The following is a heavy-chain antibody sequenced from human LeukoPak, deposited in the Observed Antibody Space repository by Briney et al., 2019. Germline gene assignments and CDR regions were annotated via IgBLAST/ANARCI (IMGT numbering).Heavy chain of an antibody. CDR1: GGSFSGYY. CDR3: ARGPGDIVVVPAASKRFDP. Sequence: SETLSPTCAVYGGSFSGYYWSWIRQPPGKGLEWIGEIDHSGSTNYNPSLKSRVTISVDTSKNQFSLKLSSVTAADTAVYYCARGPGDIVVVPAASKRFDPWGQGTLVTVSS. J-gene: IGHJ5*02. D-gene: IGHD2-2*01. CDR2: IDHSGST. V-gene: IGHV4-34*01.